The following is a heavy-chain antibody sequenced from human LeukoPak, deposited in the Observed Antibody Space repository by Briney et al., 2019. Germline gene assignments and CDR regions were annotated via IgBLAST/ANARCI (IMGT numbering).Heavy chain of an antibody. D-gene: IGHD3-22*01. CDR3: ARDLYDSDGYPSFQH. V-gene: IGHV3-33*01. Sequence: GGSLRLSCAASGFTFSSYGMHWVRLAPGKGLEWVSLIWYDGSKKFYADSVKGRFTISRDNSKNTLYLQMNSLRAGDTAIYYCARDLYDSDGYPSFQHWGQGTLVTVSS. CDR2: IWYDGSKK. CDR1: GFTFSSYG. J-gene: IGHJ1*01.